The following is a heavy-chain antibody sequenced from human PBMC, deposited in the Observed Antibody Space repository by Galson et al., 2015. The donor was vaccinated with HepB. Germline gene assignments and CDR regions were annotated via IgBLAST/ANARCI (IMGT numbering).Heavy chain of an antibody. Sequence: SLRLSCAASGFSFSDYGMHWVRQAPGKGLEWVAVISYDGSGEYYADPVKGRFTISRDNSKNTMYLQVNNLRAEDTAVYFCARDSAYRGHWPVAFDIWGQGTVVTVSS. D-gene: IGHD5-12*01. CDR1: GFSFSDYG. V-gene: IGHV3-30*03. J-gene: IGHJ3*02. CDR3: ARDSAYRGHWPVAFDI. CDR2: ISYDGSGE.